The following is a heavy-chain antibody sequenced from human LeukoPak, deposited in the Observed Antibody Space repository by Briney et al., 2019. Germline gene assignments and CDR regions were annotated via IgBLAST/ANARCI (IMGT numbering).Heavy chain of an antibody. CDR3: AKDHYWSIDY. J-gene: IGHJ4*02. Sequence: GGPLRLSCAASGFDFSSNWMHWVRHAPGQGLVWVSRIKGDGISINYADSVKGRFTISRDIAKNTLYLQMNSLRAEDTGVYYCAKDHYWSIDYWGRGTLVTVSS. CDR1: GFDFSSNW. D-gene: IGHD3-3*01. V-gene: IGHV3-74*01. CDR2: IKGDGISI.